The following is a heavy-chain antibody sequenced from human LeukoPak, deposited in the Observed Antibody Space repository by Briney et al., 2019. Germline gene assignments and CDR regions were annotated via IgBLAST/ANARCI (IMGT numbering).Heavy chain of an antibody. D-gene: IGHD1-14*01. CDR1: GFTVSSNY. V-gene: IGHV3-66*02. J-gene: IGHJ4*02. CDR3: ASDLTPDGDYFDY. Sequence: PGGSLRLSCAASGFTVSSNYMSWVRQAPGKGLEWVSVIYSGSSTYYADSVKGRFTISRDNSKNTLYLQMNSRRAEDTAVYYCASDLTPDGDYFDYWGQGTLVTVSS. CDR2: IYSGSST.